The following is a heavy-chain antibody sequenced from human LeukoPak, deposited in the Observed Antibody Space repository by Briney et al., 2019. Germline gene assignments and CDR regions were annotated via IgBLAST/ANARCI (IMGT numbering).Heavy chain of an antibody. V-gene: IGHV3-21*01. CDR2: ISSSSSYI. J-gene: IGHJ4*02. CDR3: ARGGDTLTGYYLFDY. Sequence: GGSLRLSCAASGFTFSSYSMNWVRQAPGKGLEWVSSISSSSSYIYYADSVKGRFTISRDNAKNSLYLQMNSLRAEDTAVYYCARGGDTLTGYYLFDYWGQGTLVTVSS. CDR1: GFTFSSYS. D-gene: IGHD3-9*01.